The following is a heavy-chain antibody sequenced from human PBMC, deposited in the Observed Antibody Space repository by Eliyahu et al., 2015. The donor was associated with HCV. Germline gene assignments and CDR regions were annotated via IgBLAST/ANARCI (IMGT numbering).Heavy chain of an antibody. Sequence: KPGGSLRLSCAASGFTFCDYYMSWIRQAPGKGLEWVSYISSSSSYTNYADSVKGRFTISRDNAKNSLYLQMNSLRAEDTAVYYCARVYSSGWYQDYFDYWGQGTLVTVSS. CDR2: ISSSSSYT. J-gene: IGHJ4*02. D-gene: IGHD6-19*01. V-gene: IGHV3-11*06. CDR1: GFTFCDYY. CDR3: ARVYSSGWYQDYFDY.